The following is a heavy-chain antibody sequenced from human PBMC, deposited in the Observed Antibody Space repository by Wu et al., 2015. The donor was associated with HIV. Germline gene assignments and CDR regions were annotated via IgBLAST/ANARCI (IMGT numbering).Heavy chain of an antibody. V-gene: IGHV1-2*02. D-gene: IGHD2-15*01. CDR1: GYTFIGDY. J-gene: IGHJ3*01. CDR2: INPNNGGT. CDR3: AKTEWRYADYMGSYGAFDV. Sequence: QVQLVQSETEVKKPGASMKVSCKASGYTFIGDYIHWVRQAPGQGLEWMGWINPNNGGTNYAQKFQGRVTMTRDTSINTTYMTLSRLRSDDTAVYYCAKTEWRYADYMGSYGAFDVWGPGTMVIVSS.